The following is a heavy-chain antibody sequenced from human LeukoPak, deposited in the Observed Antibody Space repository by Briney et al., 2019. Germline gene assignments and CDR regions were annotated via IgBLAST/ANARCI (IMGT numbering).Heavy chain of an antibody. CDR2: ISGSGGST. Sequence: GGSLRLSCAASGFTFSSYAMSWVRQAPGKGLEWVSAISGSGGSTYYADSVKDRFTISRDNSKNTLYLQMNSLRAEDTAVYYCAASYCGGDCYPYYFDYWGKGTLVTVSS. J-gene: IGHJ4*02. D-gene: IGHD2-21*01. V-gene: IGHV3-23*01. CDR3: AASYCGGDCYPYYFDY. CDR1: GFTFSSYA.